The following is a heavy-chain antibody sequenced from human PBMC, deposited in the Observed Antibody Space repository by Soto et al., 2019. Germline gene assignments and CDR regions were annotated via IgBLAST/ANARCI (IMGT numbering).Heavy chain of an antibody. J-gene: IGHJ4*02. CDR1: GFTVSTYG. V-gene: IGHV3-30*03. D-gene: IGHD2-8*02. CDR2: ISRDGGTK. CDR3: SGGVGSGY. Sequence: QVQLVESGGGVVQPGRSLRLSCAVSGFTVSTYGMHWVRQAPGKGLEWVAVISRDGGTKYYADSVKGRFTISRDNCRNTLFLEVKTVGSDDMAVSEWSGGVGSGYWGQGNLVTVSS.